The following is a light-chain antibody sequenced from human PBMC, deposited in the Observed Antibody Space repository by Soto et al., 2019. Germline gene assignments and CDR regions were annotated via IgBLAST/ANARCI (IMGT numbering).Light chain of an antibody. CDR3: QQYGSSPALT. V-gene: IGKV3-20*01. CDR2: GAS. J-gene: IGKJ4*01. Sequence: EIVLTQSPGTLSLSPGERATLPCRASQSVSTSHLAWYQQKPGQAPRLLIYGASSRATGIPDRFSGSGSGTDFTLTISRLEPEDFAVYYCQQYGSSPALTLGGGTQGEIK. CDR1: QSVSTSH.